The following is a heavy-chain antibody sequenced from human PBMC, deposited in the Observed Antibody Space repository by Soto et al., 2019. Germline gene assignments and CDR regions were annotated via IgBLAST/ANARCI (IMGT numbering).Heavy chain of an antibody. D-gene: IGHD3-16*01. CDR2: ISPYTGNT. V-gene: IGHV1-18*01. J-gene: IGHJ6*02. CDR3: VRVDNYVTPTPQDV. CDR1: GYIFVNYV. Sequence: QVQLVQSGDEVKKPGASVKVYCKASGYIFVNYVIAWVRQAPGPGLAWMGWISPYTGNTHSATKVQGRLTMTTDTSTSTAYMALGSLTPDDPAVYYCVRVDNYVTPTPQDVCGQGTTVTVSS.